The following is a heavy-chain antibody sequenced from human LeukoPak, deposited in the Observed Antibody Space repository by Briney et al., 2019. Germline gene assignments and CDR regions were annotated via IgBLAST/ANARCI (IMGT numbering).Heavy chain of an antibody. J-gene: IGHJ4*02. D-gene: IGHD2-15*01. CDR1: GFTFSSYW. CDR2: IKQDGSEK. V-gene: IGHV3-7*01. Sequence: GGSLRLSCAASGFTFSSYWMSWVRQSPGKGREWVANIKQDGSEKYYVDSVKGRFTISRDNAKNSLYLQMNSMRAEDTAVYYCARPESHGSLDYWGQGTLVTVSS. CDR3: ARPESHGSLDY.